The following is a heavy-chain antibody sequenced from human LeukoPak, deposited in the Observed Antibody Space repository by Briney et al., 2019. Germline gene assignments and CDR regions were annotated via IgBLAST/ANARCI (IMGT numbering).Heavy chain of an antibody. CDR3: ARISIVGATTLDY. CDR2: IYHSGNS. Sequence: TSSETLSLTCAVSGYSISSNYYWGWIRQPPGKGLEWIGGIYHSGNSYYNPALKSRVTISVDTSKNQFSLKLSSVTAADTAVYYCARISIVGATTLDYWGQGTLVTVSS. V-gene: IGHV4-38-2*01. J-gene: IGHJ4*02. D-gene: IGHD1-26*01. CDR1: GYSISSNYY.